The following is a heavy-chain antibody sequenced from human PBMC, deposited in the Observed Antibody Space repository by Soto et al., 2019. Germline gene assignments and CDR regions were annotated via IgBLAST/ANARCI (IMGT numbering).Heavy chain of an antibody. Sequence: QVQLQESGPGLVKPSGTLSLTCAVSGGSISSRNWWSWVRQPAGKGLEWIGEIYHSGSTNYNPSLTSRGTISVDKSTNQLSLKLSYVTAADTAVHYCARAYMVRGGMRWFDPWGQGTLVTVSS. V-gene: IGHV4-4*02. J-gene: IGHJ5*02. CDR3: ARAYMVRGGMRWFDP. D-gene: IGHD3-10*01. CDR1: GGSISSRNW. CDR2: IYHSGST.